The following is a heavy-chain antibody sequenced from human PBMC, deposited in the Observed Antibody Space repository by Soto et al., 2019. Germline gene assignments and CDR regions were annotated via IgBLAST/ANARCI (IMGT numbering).Heavy chain of an antibody. CDR2: ISGSGGST. Sequence: GGSLRLSCAASGFTFSSYAMSWVRQAPGKGQEWVSAISGSGGSTYYADSVKGRFTISRDNSKNTLYLQINSLRAEDTAVYYCAKSVSESPFFHYYGMDVWGQGSTVTVSS. CDR1: GFTFSSYA. J-gene: IGHJ6*02. CDR3: AKSVSESPFFHYYGMDV. D-gene: IGHD3-10*01. V-gene: IGHV3-23*01.